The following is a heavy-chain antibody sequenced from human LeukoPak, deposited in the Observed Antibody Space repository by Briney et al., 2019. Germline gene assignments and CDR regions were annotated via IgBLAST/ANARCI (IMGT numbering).Heavy chain of an antibody. D-gene: IGHD2-2*01. CDR1: GFTFSSYG. J-gene: IGHJ6*02. CDR2: IWYDGSNK. CDR3: ARDRVDYCSSTSCYYWRGMDV. V-gene: IGHV3-33*01. Sequence: PGRSLRLSCAASGFTFSSYGMHWVRQAPGKGLEWVAVIWYDGSNKYYADSVKGRFTISRDNSKNTLYLQMNSLRAEDTAVYYCARDRVDYCSSTSCYYWRGMDVWGQGTTVTVSS.